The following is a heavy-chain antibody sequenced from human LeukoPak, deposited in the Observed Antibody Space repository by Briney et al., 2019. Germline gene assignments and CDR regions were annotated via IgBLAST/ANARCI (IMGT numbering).Heavy chain of an antibody. D-gene: IGHD3-10*02. J-gene: IGHJ6*04. CDR2: ISSSGSTI. Sequence: GGSLRLSCAASGFTFSDHYMNWVRQAPGKGLVWVSYISSSGSTIYYADSVKGRFTISRDNAKNSLYLQMNSLRAEDTAVYYCAELGITMIGGVWGKGTTVTISS. CDR3: AELGITMIGGV. V-gene: IGHV3-11*04. CDR1: GFTFSDHY.